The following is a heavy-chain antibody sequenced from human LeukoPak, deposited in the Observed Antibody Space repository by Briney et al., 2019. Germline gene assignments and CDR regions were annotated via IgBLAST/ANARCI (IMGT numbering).Heavy chain of an antibody. CDR3: ARDDSGYDGTDAFDI. D-gene: IGHD5-12*01. CDR2: IYTSGST. CDR1: GGSISSYS. Sequence: PSETLSLTCTVSGGSISSYSWSWIRQPAGKGLEWIGRIYTSGSTNYNPSLKSRVTMSVDTSKNQFSLKLSSVAAADTAVYYCARDDSGYDGTDAFDIWGQGTMVTVSS. V-gene: IGHV4-4*07. J-gene: IGHJ3*02.